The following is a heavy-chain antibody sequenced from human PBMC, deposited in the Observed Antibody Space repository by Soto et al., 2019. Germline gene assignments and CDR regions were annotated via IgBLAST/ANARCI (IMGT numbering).Heavy chain of an antibody. D-gene: IGHD6-13*01. CDR3: ARSIARETSY. J-gene: IGHJ4*02. CDR1: GFTFSTHW. CDR2: INQDGSEK. Sequence: GGSLRLSCAASGFTFSTHWMTWVRQAPGKGLEWVANINQDGSEKYFLDSVKGRFTTSRDNAKNSLYLQMSSLRAEDTAVYYCARSIARETSYWGQGTLVTVSS. V-gene: IGHV3-7*01.